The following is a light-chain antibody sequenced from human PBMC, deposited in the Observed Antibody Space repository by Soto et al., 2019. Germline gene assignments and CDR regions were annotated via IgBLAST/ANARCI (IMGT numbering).Light chain of an antibody. J-gene: IGKJ5*01. CDR1: QSLVYSDGDTY. CDR2: KVS. Sequence: DVVLTQSPLSLPVTLGQPASISCRSSQSLVYSDGDTYLNWFQQRPGQSPRRLIYKVSNRDSGVPDRFSGSGSGTVFTLKISRVEAEDVGVYYCMQGTHWPPITFGQGKRLEIK. V-gene: IGKV2-30*01. CDR3: MQGTHWPPIT.